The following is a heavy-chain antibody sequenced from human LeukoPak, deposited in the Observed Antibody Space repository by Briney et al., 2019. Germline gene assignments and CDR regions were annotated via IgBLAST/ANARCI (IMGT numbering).Heavy chain of an antibody. J-gene: IGHJ3*02. Sequence: GGSLRLSCAASGFTFSSYSMNWVRRAPGKGLEWVSSISSSSYIYYADSVKGRFTTSRDNAKNSLYLQMNSLRAEDTAVYYCARQAVRGALDIWGQGTMVTVSS. CDR3: ARQAVRGALDI. V-gene: IGHV3-21*01. D-gene: IGHD3-10*02. CDR2: ISSSSYI. CDR1: GFTFSSYS.